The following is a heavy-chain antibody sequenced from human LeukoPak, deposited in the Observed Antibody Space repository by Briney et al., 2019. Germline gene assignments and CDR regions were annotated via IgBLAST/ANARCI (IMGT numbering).Heavy chain of an antibody. CDR2: IYSGGSK. CDR1: GFIVSSNY. CDR3: ARAKAYYYGSPGDYFDS. D-gene: IGHD3-10*01. Sequence: GGSLRLSCAASGFIVSSNYMSWVRQAPGKGLEWVSVIYSGGSKYYAGSVEGRFTISRDNSKNTLYLQMNSLTAEDTAIYYCARAKAYYYGSPGDYFDSWGQGTPVTVTS. V-gene: IGHV3-53*01. J-gene: IGHJ4*02.